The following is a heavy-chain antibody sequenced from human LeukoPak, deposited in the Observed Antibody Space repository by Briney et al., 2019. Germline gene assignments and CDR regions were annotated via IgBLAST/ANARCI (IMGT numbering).Heavy chain of an antibody. Sequence: GGSLRLSCAASGFTFSSYAMSWVRQAPGKGLEWVSAISGSGGSTCYADSVKGRFTISRDNSKNTLYLQMNSLRAEDTAVYYCAKGGRFLEWLLYDAFDIWGQGTMVTVSS. CDR2: ISGSGGST. CDR3: AKGGRFLEWLLYDAFDI. D-gene: IGHD3-3*01. J-gene: IGHJ3*02. CDR1: GFTFSSYA. V-gene: IGHV3-23*01.